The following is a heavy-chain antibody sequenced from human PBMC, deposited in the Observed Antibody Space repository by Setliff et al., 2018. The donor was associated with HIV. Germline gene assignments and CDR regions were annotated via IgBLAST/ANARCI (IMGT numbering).Heavy chain of an antibody. Sequence: SETLSLTCTVSGGSISSYYWSWIRQPPGKGLEWIGYIYYSGSTNYNPSLKSRVAISVDTSKNQFSLKLSSVTAADTAVYYCARDTAMGSYDCWGQGTLVTVSS. V-gene: IGHV4-59*01. D-gene: IGHD5-18*01. CDR3: ARDTAMGSYDC. CDR2: IYYSGST. CDR1: GGSISSYY. J-gene: IGHJ4*02.